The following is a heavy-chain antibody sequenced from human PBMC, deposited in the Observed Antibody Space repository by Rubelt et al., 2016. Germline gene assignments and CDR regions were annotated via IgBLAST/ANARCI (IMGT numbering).Heavy chain of an antibody. CDR1: GFTFSSYA. V-gene: IGHV3-30*04. Sequence: QVQLVESGGGVVQPGRSLRLSCAASGFTFSSYAMHWVRQAPGKGLEWVAVISYDGSNKYYADSGKGRFTISRDNAKNTLYLQMNSLRAEDTAVYYCARDNNRKCLDYWGQGTLVTVSS. D-gene: IGHD1-1*01. CDR2: ISYDGSNK. J-gene: IGHJ4*02. CDR3: ARDNNRKCLDY.